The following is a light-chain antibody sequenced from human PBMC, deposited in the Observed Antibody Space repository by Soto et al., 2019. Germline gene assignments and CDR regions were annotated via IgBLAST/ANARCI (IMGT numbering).Light chain of an antibody. Sequence: DIQMTQSPSTLSASVGDRVTITCRASQSISSWLAWYQQNAGNAPKSLIYKASSLESGVPSRFSGSGSGTEFTLTISSLQPDDFATYYCQQYLSYPITFGQGTRLEIK. J-gene: IGKJ5*01. CDR1: QSISSW. V-gene: IGKV1-5*03. CDR2: KAS. CDR3: QQYLSYPIT.